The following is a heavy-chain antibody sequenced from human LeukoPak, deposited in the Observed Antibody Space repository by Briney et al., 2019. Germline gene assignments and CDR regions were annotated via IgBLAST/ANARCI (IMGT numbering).Heavy chain of an antibody. Sequence: PGRWLRLSCAASGFTFSSYSMGWVRQAPGRGLGWVSSISSSSGYIYYADSVKGRLTICRENAKNSTYLRVNSLREKQAAVYVCARDVYYDSSRYLDFDYWGRGGIVTVS. CDR1: GFTFSSYS. D-gene: IGHD3-22*01. V-gene: IGHV3-21*01. CDR3: ARDVYYDSSRYLDFDY. J-gene: IGHJ4*02. CDR2: ISSSSGYI.